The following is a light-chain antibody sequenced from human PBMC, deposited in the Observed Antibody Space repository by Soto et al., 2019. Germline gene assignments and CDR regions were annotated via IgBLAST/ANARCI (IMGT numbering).Light chain of an antibody. Sequence: DVQMTQYPSSASASVGDRVTITCRASQGIGRWLAWYQQRPGKAPSFLIYAASSLQGGDPSRFSGSGSGTDFTLTISNLQPEDFATYFCQQGDSFPVTFGQGTRLEMK. V-gene: IGKV1D-12*01. CDR2: AAS. J-gene: IGKJ5*01. CDR3: QQGDSFPVT. CDR1: QGIGRW.